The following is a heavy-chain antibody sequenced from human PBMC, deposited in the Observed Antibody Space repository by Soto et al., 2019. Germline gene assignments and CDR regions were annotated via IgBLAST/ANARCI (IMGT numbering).Heavy chain of an antibody. CDR2: LYTGGSA. D-gene: IGHD3-9*01. CDR3: ARSFNDWTTYFDY. Sequence: PGGSLRLSCAASGFSVTDHYMTWVRQAPGKGLEWVSVLYTGGSAYYGDSVKGRFTISRDSSTNTLYLQMNSLKVGDTASYFCARSFNDWTTYFDYWSEGTLVTVS. V-gene: IGHV3-53*01. J-gene: IGHJ4*02. CDR1: GFSVTDHY.